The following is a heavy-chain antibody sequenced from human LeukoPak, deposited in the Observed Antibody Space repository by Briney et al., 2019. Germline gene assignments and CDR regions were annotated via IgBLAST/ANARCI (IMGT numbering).Heavy chain of an antibody. Sequence: GGSLRPSCAASGFTFSSYWMHWVRQAPGKGLVWVSRINSDGSSTSYADSVKGRFTISRDNAKNTLYLQMNSLRAEDTAVYYCARVYDFWSGYTLDPWGQGTLVTVSS. J-gene: IGHJ5*02. D-gene: IGHD3-3*01. CDR1: GFTFSSYW. CDR2: INSDGSST. CDR3: ARVYDFWSGYTLDP. V-gene: IGHV3-74*01.